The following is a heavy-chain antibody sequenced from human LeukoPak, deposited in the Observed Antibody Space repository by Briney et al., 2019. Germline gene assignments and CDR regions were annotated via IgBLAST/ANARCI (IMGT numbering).Heavy chain of an antibody. V-gene: IGHV3-66*01. CDR3: AKDRFARDDYTSGNYFSPLD. CDR1: GFTFSINY. Sequence: GGSLRLSCTASGFTFSINYMAWVRQAPGKGLEWVSVIYSGGDTYYADSVKGRFTIARDNSKKTLYLQMNNLRAEDTAVYYCAKDRFARDDYTSGNYFSPLDWGQGTLVIVSS. D-gene: IGHD3-10*01. J-gene: IGHJ4*02. CDR2: IYSGGDT.